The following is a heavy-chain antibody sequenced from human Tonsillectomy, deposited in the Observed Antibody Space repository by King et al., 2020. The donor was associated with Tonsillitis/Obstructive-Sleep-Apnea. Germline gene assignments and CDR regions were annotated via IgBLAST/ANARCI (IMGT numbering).Heavy chain of an antibody. CDR1: GFTFSTYD. Sequence: VQLVESGGGLVQPGGSLRLSCAASGFTFSTYDMNWIRQAPGKGLEWVSHITSSGTTIYYAHSVKGRFTISRDNAKNSLYLQMDGLRAEDTAIYYCARSWWTQVYWGQGTLVTVSS. CDR3: ARSWWTQVY. D-gene: IGHD2-15*01. V-gene: IGHV3-48*03. CDR2: ITSSGTTI. J-gene: IGHJ4*02.